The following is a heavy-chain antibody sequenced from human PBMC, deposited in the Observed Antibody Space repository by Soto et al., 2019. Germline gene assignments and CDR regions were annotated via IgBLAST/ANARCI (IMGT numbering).Heavy chain of an antibody. CDR2: ISYDGSNK. CDR1: GFTFSSYG. D-gene: IGHD2-2*01. V-gene: IGHV3-30*18. J-gene: IGHJ3*02. Sequence: WGSLRLSCAASGFTFSSYGMHWVRQAPGKGLEWVAVISYDGSNKYYADSVKGRFTISRDNSKNTLYLQMNSLRAEDTAVYYCAKDLVAAFDIWGQGTMVTVSS. CDR3: AKDLVAAFDI.